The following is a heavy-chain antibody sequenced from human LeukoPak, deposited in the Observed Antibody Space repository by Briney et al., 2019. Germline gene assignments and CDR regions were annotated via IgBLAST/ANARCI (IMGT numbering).Heavy chain of an antibody. CDR3: ARGGVGATDFDY. Sequence: PSETLSLTCTVSGGSISSSSYCWGWIRQPPGKGLEWIGSIYYSGSTYYNPSLKSRVTISVDTSKNQFSLKLSSVTAADTAVYYCARGGVGATDFDYWGQGTLVTVSS. D-gene: IGHD1-26*01. CDR1: GGSISSSSYC. J-gene: IGHJ4*02. CDR2: IYYSGST. V-gene: IGHV4-39*07.